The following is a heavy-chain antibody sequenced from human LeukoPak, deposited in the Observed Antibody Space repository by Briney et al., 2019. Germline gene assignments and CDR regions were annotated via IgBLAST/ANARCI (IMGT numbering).Heavy chain of an antibody. CDR1: GFTFSNYY. V-gene: IGHV3-11*01. Sequence: PGGSLRLSCAASGFTFSNYYMTWIRQAPGKGLEWVSYSGDSGSPIFYADSVKGRFTISRDNAKNSLYLSMNSLSAEDTAVYYCARHGTAAGPFQLWGQGTLVSVSS. CDR2: SGDSGSPI. D-gene: IGHD2-8*02. CDR3: ARHGTAAGPFQL. J-gene: IGHJ1*01.